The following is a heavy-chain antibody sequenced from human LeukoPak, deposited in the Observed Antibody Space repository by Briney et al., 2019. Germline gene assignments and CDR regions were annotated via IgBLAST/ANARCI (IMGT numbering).Heavy chain of an antibody. V-gene: IGHV1-18*01. J-gene: IGHJ5*02. CDR2: ISAYNGNT. CDR1: GYTFTSYG. D-gene: IGHD2-15*01. Sequence: ASVTVSCTASGYTFTSYGISWVRQAPGQGLEWMGWISAYNGNTNYAQKLQGRVTMTTDTSTSTAYMELRSLRSDDTAVYYCARDRRARRFSEDYCSGGSCYFSYNWFDPWGQGTLVTVSS. CDR3: ARDRRARRFSEDYCSGGSCYFSYNWFDP.